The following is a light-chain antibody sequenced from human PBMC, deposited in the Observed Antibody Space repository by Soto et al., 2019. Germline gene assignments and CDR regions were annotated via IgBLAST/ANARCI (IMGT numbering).Light chain of an antibody. Sequence: QSVLTQPPSVSADPGQKVTLSCSGSSSNIGTNYVSWYKQLPGAAPKLLIYENNKRPSRIPDRFSGSKSGTSATLDITGLQTGDEADYFCGTWDSSLSAHVFATGTKVTVL. V-gene: IGLV1-51*02. CDR2: ENN. CDR1: SSNIGTNY. J-gene: IGLJ1*01. CDR3: GTWDSSLSAHV.